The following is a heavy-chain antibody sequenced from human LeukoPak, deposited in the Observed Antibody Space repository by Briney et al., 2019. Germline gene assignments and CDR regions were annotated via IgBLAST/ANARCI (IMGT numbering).Heavy chain of an antibody. CDR3: ARDGSQQLAIDY. CDR2: IYHSGST. J-gene: IGHJ4*02. CDR1: GGSISSGGYY. D-gene: IGHD6-13*01. Sequence: SQTLSLTCTVSGGSISSGGYYWSWIRQPPGKGLEWIGYIYHSGSTYYNPSLKSRVTISVDRSKNQFSLKLSSVTAADTAVYYCARDGSQQLAIDYWGQGTLVTVSS. V-gene: IGHV4-30-2*01.